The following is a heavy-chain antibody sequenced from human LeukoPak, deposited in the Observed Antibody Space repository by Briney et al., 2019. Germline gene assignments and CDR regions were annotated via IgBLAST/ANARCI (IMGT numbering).Heavy chain of an antibody. CDR3: ARAEWLLHFGAFDI. Sequence: PGGSLRLSCAASGFTFSSYWMSWVRQAPGKGLEWVANIKQDGSEKYYVDSVKGRFTISRDNAKNSLYLQMNSLRAEDTAVYYCARAEWLLHFGAFDIWGQGTMVTVSS. J-gene: IGHJ3*02. CDR2: IKQDGSEK. D-gene: IGHD3-22*01. V-gene: IGHV3-7*01. CDR1: GFTFSSYW.